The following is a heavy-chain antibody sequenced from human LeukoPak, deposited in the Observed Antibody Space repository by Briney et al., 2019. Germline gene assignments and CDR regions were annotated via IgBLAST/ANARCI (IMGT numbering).Heavy chain of an antibody. CDR2: INHSGST. V-gene: IGHV4-34*01. J-gene: IGHJ4*02. CDR3: ARGIYDYVWGKFDY. Sequence: SETGSLTCAVYGGSFSGYYWSWVRQPPGKGLEWIGEINHSGSTNYNPSLKSRVTISVDTSNNQFSLKLNSVTAADTAVYYCARGIYDYVWGKFDYWGQGTLVTVSS. D-gene: IGHD3-16*01. CDR1: GGSFSGYY.